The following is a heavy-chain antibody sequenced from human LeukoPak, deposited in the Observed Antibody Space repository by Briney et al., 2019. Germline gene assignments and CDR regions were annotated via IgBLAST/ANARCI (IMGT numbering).Heavy chain of an antibody. CDR3: AKDLSPGTYDY. D-gene: IGHD1-1*01. Sequence: GGSLRLSCAASGFTFSGSDMVWVRQAPGKGLEWVSAISGSGRSSYYADSVKGRSTFSRDNSKNTLYLQMNSLRAEDTAVYYCAKDLSPGTYDYWGQGTLVTVSS. CDR2: ISGSGRSS. V-gene: IGHV3-23*01. CDR1: GFTFSGSD. J-gene: IGHJ4*02.